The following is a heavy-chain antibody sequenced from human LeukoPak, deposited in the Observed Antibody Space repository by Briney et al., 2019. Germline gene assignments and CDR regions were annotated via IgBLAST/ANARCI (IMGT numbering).Heavy chain of an antibody. CDR3: ARSTGDCSGGTCYSDFDC. D-gene: IGHD2-15*01. CDR2: ISNNGTNK. Sequence: GGSLRLSCAASGFSFSYYGMHWVRRAPGKGLEWVAVISNNGTNKYYADSVKGRFTISRDNTKNTLYLQMNSLRAEDTAVYYCARSTGDCSGGTCYSDFDCWGQGTLVTVSS. CDR1: GFSFSYYG. J-gene: IGHJ4*02. V-gene: IGHV3-30*12.